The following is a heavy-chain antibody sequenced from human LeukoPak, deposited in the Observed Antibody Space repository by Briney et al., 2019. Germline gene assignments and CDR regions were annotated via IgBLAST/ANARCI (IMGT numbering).Heavy chain of an antibody. V-gene: IGHV3-23*01. D-gene: IGHD3-10*01. CDR1: GFTFSSYA. CDR2: ISGSGGNT. Sequence: GGSLRLSCAASGFTFSSYAMSWVRQAPTKALEWVSAISGSGGNTYSADSVKGRFTISRDNSKNTLYLQMDSLRAEDTAVYYCAKNPFVGYGSDYFDDWGQGTLVTVSS. CDR3: AKNPFVGYGSDYFDD. J-gene: IGHJ4*02.